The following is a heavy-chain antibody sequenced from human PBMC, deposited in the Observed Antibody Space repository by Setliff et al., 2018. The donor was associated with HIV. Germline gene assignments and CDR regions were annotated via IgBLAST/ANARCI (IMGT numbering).Heavy chain of an antibody. CDR3: TREFLPVPRPPTGAFDI. CDR2: IKTRADGGAA. Sequence: PGGSLRLSCATSGFNFVNAWMSWVRQAPGKGLECLGRIKTRADGGAADSAEPVKGRFTISRDDSKSALYLQMNSLKTEDTAVYYCTREFLPVPRPPTGAFDIWGQGTMVTVSS. CDR1: GFNFVNAW. J-gene: IGHJ3*02. V-gene: IGHV3-15*01. D-gene: IGHD4-17*01.